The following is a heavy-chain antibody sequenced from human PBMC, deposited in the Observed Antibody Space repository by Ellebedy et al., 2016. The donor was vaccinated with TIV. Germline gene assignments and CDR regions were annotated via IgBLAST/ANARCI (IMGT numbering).Heavy chain of an antibody. J-gene: IGHJ4*02. CDR1: GFTFSTYW. CDR2: IKQDGSEK. V-gene: IGHV3-7*01. Sequence: GGSLRLSXAASGFTFSTYWMSWVRQAPGKGLEWVANIKQDGSEKHYVDSVKGRFTISRDNAKSSLYLQMSSLRLEDTALYYCSSHVDTSMTHWGQGTLVTVSS. CDR3: SSHVDTSMTH. D-gene: IGHD5-18*01.